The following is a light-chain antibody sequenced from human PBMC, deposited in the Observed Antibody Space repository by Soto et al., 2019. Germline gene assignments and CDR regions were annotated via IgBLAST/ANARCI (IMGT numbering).Light chain of an antibody. Sequence: EIVLTQSPGTLSLSPGERATLSCRASQSVSSSYLAWYQQKPGQAPRLLIYGASSRAPGIPDRFSGSGSGTAFTLTISRLEPEDFAVYYCQQYGSSLFTFGPGTKVDIK. V-gene: IGKV3-20*01. CDR2: GAS. J-gene: IGKJ3*01. CDR3: QQYGSSLFT. CDR1: QSVSSSY.